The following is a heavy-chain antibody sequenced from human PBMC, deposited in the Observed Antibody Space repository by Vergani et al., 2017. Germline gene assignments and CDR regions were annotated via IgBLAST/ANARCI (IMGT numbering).Heavy chain of an antibody. CDR3: ARGLRPRRSGWTSAHFDY. CDR1: GGSFSGYY. D-gene: IGHD6-19*01. CDR2: VNHSGRT. Sequence: QVQLQQWGAGLLKPSETLSVTCAVYGGSFSGYYWSWILQSPGKGLEWIGEVNHSGRTNYNPSLKSRVTISGDTSKDQFSLRLTSVTAADTAVYYCARGLRPRRSGWTSAHFDYWAQGTLVTVSS. V-gene: IGHV4-34*01. J-gene: IGHJ4*02.